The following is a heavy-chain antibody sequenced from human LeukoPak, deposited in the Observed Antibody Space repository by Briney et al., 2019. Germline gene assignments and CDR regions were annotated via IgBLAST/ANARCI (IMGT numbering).Heavy chain of an antibody. CDR3: ARLPRAGYYYGMDV. V-gene: IGHV4-34*01. CDR1: GGSFSGYY. Sequence: PSETLSLTCAVYGGSFSGYYWSWIRQPPGKGLEWIGEINHSGSTNYNPSLKSRVTISVGTSKNQFSLKLSSVTAADTAVYYCARLPRAGYYYGMDVWGQGTTVTVSS. D-gene: IGHD3-10*01. CDR2: INHSGST. J-gene: IGHJ6*02.